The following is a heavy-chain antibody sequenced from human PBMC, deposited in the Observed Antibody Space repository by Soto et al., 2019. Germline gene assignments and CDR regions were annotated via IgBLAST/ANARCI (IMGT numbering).Heavy chain of an antibody. CDR2: IYHSGTT. CDR1: GDSTSSGYY. D-gene: IGHD3-22*01. V-gene: IGHV4-38-2*02. Sequence: SETLSLTCAVSGDSTSSGYYWAWIRQPPGKGLEWIGSIYHSGTTYYNPSLKSRVTISVDTSKNQLSLKLSSVTAADTAVYHCARDYYYDSRGYPGAYYYGIDVWGRGTTVTVSS. J-gene: IGHJ6*02. CDR3: ARDYYYDSRGYPGAYYYGIDV.